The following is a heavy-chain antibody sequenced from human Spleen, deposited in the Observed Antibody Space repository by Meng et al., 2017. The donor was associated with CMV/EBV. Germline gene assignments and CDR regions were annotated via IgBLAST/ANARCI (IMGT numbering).Heavy chain of an antibody. V-gene: IGHV1-18*01. J-gene: IGHJ4*02. CDR2: INTYNDDT. CDR3: ARSGYIGYALDY. Sequence: ASVKVSCKASGYTFTSYAISWVRQAPGQGLEWMGWINTYNDDTNYAQKLQGGVTMTTDTSTSTAYMELRSLRSDDTAVYYCARSGYIGYALDYWGQGTLVTVSS. D-gene: IGHD5-12*01. CDR1: GYTFTSYA.